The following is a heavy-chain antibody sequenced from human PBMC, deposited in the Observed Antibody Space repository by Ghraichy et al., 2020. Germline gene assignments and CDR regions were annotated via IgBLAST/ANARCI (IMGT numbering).Heavy chain of an antibody. Sequence: ASVKVSCKASGYTFTSYGISWVRQAPGQGLEWMGWISAYNGNTNYAQKLQGRVTMTTDTSTSTAYMELRSLRSDDTAVYYCAREFYYYGSGSYPLIYWGQGTLVTVSS. CDR1: GYTFTSYG. J-gene: IGHJ4*02. V-gene: IGHV1-18*01. CDR2: ISAYNGNT. CDR3: AREFYYYGSGSYPLIY. D-gene: IGHD3-10*01.